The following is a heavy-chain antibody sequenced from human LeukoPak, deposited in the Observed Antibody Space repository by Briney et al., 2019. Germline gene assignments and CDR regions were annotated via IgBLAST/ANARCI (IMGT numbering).Heavy chain of an antibody. CDR1: GFTFSSYG. CDR2: IRYDGSNK. J-gene: IGHJ3*02. V-gene: IGHV3-30*02. D-gene: IGHD3-22*01. Sequence: GGSLRLSCAASGFTFSSYGMHWVRQAPGKGLEWVAFIRYDGSNKYYADSVKGRFTISRDNSKNTLYLQMNSLRAEDTAVYYCAKDLSYYYDSSGYLHDAFDIWGQGTMVTVSS. CDR3: AKDLSYYYDSSGYLHDAFDI.